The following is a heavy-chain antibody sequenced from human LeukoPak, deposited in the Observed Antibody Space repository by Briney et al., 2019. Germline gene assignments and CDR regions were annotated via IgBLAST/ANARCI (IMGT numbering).Heavy chain of an antibody. J-gene: IGHJ5*02. V-gene: IGHV3-21*01. CDR2: ISSSSYI. Sequence: PGGSLRLSCAASGFTFSSYSMNWVRQAPGKGLEWVSSISSSSYIYYADSVKGRFTISRDNAKNSLYLQMNSLSAEDTAVYYCARSGTVTTKRWFDPWGQGTLVTVSS. CDR3: ARSGTVTTKRWFDP. CDR1: GFTFSSYS. D-gene: IGHD4-17*01.